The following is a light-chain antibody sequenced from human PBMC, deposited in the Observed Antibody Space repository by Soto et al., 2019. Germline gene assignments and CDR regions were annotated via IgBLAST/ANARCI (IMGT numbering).Light chain of an antibody. CDR2: AAT. J-gene: IGKJ4*01. V-gene: IGKV1-12*01. CDR1: QDIRSW. Sequence: DIQMTESPSYVSASVGDRVSITCRASQDIRSWLAWYQQRPVKAPKLLIYAATTLQSGVPSRFSGSGSGTTFTLTINNLQPEDFASYFCQQANSFPLTFGGGTKVDI. CDR3: QQANSFPLT.